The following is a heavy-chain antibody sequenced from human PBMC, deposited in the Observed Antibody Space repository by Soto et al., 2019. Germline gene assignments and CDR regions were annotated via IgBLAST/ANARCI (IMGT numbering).Heavy chain of an antibody. Sequence: PGGSLRLSCAASGFTFNSHWMSWVRQAPGKGLEWVANIKQDGSEKYYVDSVKGRFTISRDNAKNSLYLQMNSLRAEDTAVYYCARKGFVAVAGNGFDYWGQGTLVTVSS. CDR2: IKQDGSEK. V-gene: IGHV3-7*01. CDR3: ARKGFVAVAGNGFDY. D-gene: IGHD6-19*01. CDR1: GFTFNSHW. J-gene: IGHJ4*02.